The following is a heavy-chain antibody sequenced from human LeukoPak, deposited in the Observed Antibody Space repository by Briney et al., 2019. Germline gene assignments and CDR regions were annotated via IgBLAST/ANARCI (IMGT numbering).Heavy chain of an antibody. CDR1: GGSISSGSYY. J-gene: IGHJ4*02. D-gene: IGHD2-21*02. CDR2: IYTSGST. Sequence: PSETLSLTCTVSGGSISSGSYYWSWIRQPAGRGLEWIGRIYTSGSTNYNPSLKSRLTISLDTSKNQFSLKLSSVTAADTAVYYCAREDARSVSTAISPLDYWGQGTLVTVSS. V-gene: IGHV4-61*02. CDR3: AREDARSVSTAISPLDY.